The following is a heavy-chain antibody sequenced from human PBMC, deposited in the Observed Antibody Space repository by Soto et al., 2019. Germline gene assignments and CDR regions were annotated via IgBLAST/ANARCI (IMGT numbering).Heavy chain of an antibody. D-gene: IGHD1-26*01. V-gene: IGHV3-30*03. J-gene: IGHJ4*02. CDR2: ISYDGSNK. CDR1: GFTFSSYG. Sequence: PVGSRRLACAASGFTFSSYGMHWVRQAPGKGVEGVAVISYDGSNKYYADSVKGRFTISRDNSKNTLYLQMNSLRAEDTAVYYCARQRDGREGDFWGQGTLVTVSS. CDR3: ARQRDGREGDF.